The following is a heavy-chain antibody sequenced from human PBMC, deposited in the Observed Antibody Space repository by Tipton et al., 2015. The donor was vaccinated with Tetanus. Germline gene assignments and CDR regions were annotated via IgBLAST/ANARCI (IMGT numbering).Heavy chain of an antibody. Sequence: TLSLTCSVSGDPISSGGYYWTWIRQLPGKGLEWIGYILYTGSTYHNPSLKGRVTTSVDTSKNQFSLNLSSVTAADTAVYYCARGSRFWFDSWSQGTLVTVSS. CDR1: GDPISSGGYY. V-gene: IGHV4-31*03. J-gene: IGHJ5*01. D-gene: IGHD3-16*01. CDR2: ILYTGST. CDR3: ARGSRFWFDS.